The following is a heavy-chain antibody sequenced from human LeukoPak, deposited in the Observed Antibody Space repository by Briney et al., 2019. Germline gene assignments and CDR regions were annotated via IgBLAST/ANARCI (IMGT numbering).Heavy chain of an antibody. CDR1: GFTFSSYG. Sequence: GGSLRLSCAASGFTFSSYGMHWVRQAPGKGLEWVAFIRYDGSYKYYADSVKGRFTISRDNSKNPVYLQMNSLRTEDTAVYYCAKDMRELGYWGQGTLVSVSS. CDR3: AKDMRELGY. D-gene: IGHD1-26*01. CDR2: IRYDGSYK. V-gene: IGHV3-30*02. J-gene: IGHJ4*02.